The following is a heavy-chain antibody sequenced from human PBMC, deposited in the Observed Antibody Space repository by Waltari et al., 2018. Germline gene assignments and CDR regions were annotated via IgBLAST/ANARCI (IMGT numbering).Heavy chain of an antibody. CDR3: ASRDREEQLASGGRYYYYYMDV. V-gene: IGHV1-69*14. D-gene: IGHD6-6*01. CDR1: GGTFSSYA. Sequence: QVQLVQSGAEVKKPGSSVKVSCKASGGTFSSYAISWVRQAPGQGLEWMGGIIPIFGTANYAQKFQGRVTITADKSTSTAYMELSSLRSEDTAVYYCASRDREEQLASGGRYYYYYMDVWGKGTTVTVSS. CDR2: IIPIFGTA. J-gene: IGHJ6*03.